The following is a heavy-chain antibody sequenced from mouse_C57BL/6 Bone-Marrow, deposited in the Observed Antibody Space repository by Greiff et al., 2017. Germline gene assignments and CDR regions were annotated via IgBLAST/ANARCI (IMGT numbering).Heavy chain of an antibody. CDR3: ARRGVVALDY. D-gene: IGHD1-1*01. CDR2: ISSGGSYT. J-gene: IGHJ2*01. Sequence: EVTLVESGGDLVKPGGSLKLSCAASGFTFRSYGMSWVRQTPDKRLEWVATISSGGSYTYYPDSVKGRFTISRDNAKNTLYLQMSSLKSEDTAMYYCARRGVVALDYWGQGTTLTVSS. CDR1: GFTFRSYG. V-gene: IGHV5-6*02.